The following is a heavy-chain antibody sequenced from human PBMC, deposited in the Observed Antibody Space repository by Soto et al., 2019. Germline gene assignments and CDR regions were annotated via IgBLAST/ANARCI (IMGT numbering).Heavy chain of an antibody. D-gene: IGHD6-13*01. Sequence: EVHLVESGGGLVQPGGSLRLSCAASGCTFSSYWMSWVRQAPGKGLEWVANIKQDGSEKYYVESVKGRFTISRDNPENSQPLQMTSLRAEDTAVYYRARDGGSSLLYFFSGYWGQGTLVTVSS. V-gene: IGHV3-7*01. CDR1: GCTFSSYW. CDR2: IKQDGSEK. CDR3: ARDGGSSLLYFFSGY. J-gene: IGHJ1*01.